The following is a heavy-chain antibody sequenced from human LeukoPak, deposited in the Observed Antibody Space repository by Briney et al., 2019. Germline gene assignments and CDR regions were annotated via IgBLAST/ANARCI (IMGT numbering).Heavy chain of an antibody. CDR2: INRSGST. CDR3: ASSAVTTYYYYYYGMDV. Sequence: SETLSLTCAVYGGSFSGYYWSWIRQPPGKGLEWIGEINRSGSTNYNPSLKSRVTISVDTSKNQFSLKLSSVTAADTAVYYCASSAVTTYYYYYYGMDVWGQGTTVTVSS. J-gene: IGHJ6*02. D-gene: IGHD4-17*01. CDR1: GGSFSGYY. V-gene: IGHV4-34*01.